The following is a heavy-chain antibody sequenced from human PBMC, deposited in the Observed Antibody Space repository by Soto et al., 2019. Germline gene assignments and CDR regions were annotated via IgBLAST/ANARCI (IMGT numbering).Heavy chain of an antibody. CDR1: GFTFSTYL. CDR3: ARDRYWFDY. D-gene: IGHD1-20*01. Sequence: GGFLRLSCAASGFTFSTYLMSWVRQAPGKGLEWVANIKQDESEKYYVDSVKGRFTISRDNAKNSLYLQMNSLRAEDTAVYYCARDRYWFDYWGQGTLVTVSS. CDR2: IKQDESEK. J-gene: IGHJ4*02. V-gene: IGHV3-7*01.